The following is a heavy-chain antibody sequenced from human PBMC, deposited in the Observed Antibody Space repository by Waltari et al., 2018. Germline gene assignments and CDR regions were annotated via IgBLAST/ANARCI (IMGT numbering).Heavy chain of an antibody. CDR3: ARTVTPGGAYFDY. CDR1: GGSISSGGYS. CDR2: IYHSGST. Sequence: QVQLQESGPGLVKPSPTLSLTCTVSGGSISSGGYSWRWIRQHPGKGLEWIGYIYHSGSTYYNPSLKSRVTISVDRSKNQFSLKLSSVTAADTAVYYCARTVTPGGAYFDYWGQGTLVTVSS. V-gene: IGHV4-30-2*01. J-gene: IGHJ4*02. D-gene: IGHD4-17*01.